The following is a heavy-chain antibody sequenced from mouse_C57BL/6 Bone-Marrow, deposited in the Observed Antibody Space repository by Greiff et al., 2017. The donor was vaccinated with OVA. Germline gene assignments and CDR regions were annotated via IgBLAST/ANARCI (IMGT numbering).Heavy chain of an antibody. D-gene: IGHD3-2*02. CDR3: ARVGLRVLYYFDY. Sequence: QVQLQQSGPELVKPGASVKISCKASGYAFSSSWMNWVKQRPGKGLEWIGRIYPGDGDTNYNGKFKGKATLTADKSSSTAYMQRSSLTSEDSAVYFCARVGLRVLYYFDYWGQGTTLTVSS. J-gene: IGHJ2*01. CDR1: GYAFSSSW. V-gene: IGHV1-82*01. CDR2: IYPGDGDT.